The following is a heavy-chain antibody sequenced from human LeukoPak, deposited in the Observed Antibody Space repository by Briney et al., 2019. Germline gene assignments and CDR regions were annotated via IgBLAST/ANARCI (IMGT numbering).Heavy chain of an antibody. Sequence: GRSLRLSCAASGFTFSSYGMHWVRQAPGKGLEWVAVIWYDGSNKYYADSVKGRFTISRDNSKNTLYLQMNSLRAEDTAVYYCARDQATVVTPGAFDIWGQGTMVTVSS. CDR2: IWYDGSNK. CDR1: GFTFSSYG. J-gene: IGHJ3*02. V-gene: IGHV3-33*01. CDR3: ARDQATVVTPGAFDI. D-gene: IGHD4-23*01.